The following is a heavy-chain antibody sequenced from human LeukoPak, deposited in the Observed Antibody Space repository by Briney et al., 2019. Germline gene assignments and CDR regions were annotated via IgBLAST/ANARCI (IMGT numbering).Heavy chain of an antibody. D-gene: IGHD3-10*01. CDR1: GGSISSSSYY. V-gene: IGHV4-39*01. Sequence: SETLSLTCTVFGGSISSSSYYWGWIRQPPGKGLEWIGSIYYSGSTYYNPSLKSRVTISVDTSKNQFSLKLSSVTAADTAVYYCARQGVLFGWGSYFASGGRGTLVTVPS. CDR2: IYYSGST. CDR3: ARQGVLFGWGSYFAS. J-gene: IGHJ4*02.